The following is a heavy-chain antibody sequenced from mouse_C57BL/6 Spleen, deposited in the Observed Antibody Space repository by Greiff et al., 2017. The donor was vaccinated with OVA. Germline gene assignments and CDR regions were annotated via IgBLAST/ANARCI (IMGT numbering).Heavy chain of an antibody. CDR3: ARFDYSNYYAMDY. Sequence: VQLQQPGAELVKPGASVKLSCKASGYTFTSYWMHWVKQRPGQGLEWIGMIHPNSGSTNYNEKFKSKATLTVDKSSSTAYMQLSSLTSEDSAVYYCARFDYSNYYAMDYWGQGTSVTVSS. CDR1: GYTFTSYW. J-gene: IGHJ4*01. CDR2: IHPNSGST. D-gene: IGHD2-5*01. V-gene: IGHV1-64*01.